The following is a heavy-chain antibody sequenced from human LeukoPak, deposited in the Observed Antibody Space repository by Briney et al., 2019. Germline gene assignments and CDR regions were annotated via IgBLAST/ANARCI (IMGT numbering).Heavy chain of an antibody. CDR1: GFTFNRCW. D-gene: IGHD2-21*01. Sequence: GGSLRLSCVVSGFTFNRCWMNWVRQAPGKGLEWVAHINPDGRDTYYVDSVKGRFTISRDNAKNSLYLQMNSLRAEDTAVYYCARDPTIGVAPVGYYGMDVWGQGTLVTVSS. CDR2: INPDGRDT. J-gene: IGHJ6*02. CDR3: ARDPTIGVAPVGYYGMDV. V-gene: IGHV3-7*03.